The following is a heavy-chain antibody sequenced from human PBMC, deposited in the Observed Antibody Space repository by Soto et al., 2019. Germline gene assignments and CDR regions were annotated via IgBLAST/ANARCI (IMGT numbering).Heavy chain of an antibody. CDR2: VYSSGRT. V-gene: IGHV4-4*07. J-gene: IGHJ4*02. CDR3: ARREDTFDF. CDR1: GVSIINNY. Sequence: SETLSLTCAVSGVSIINNYWNWIRQPAGKGLEWLGRVYSSGRTTYNPSLKSRLTMSVDTSKNQFSLPLSSVTAADTAVYDCARREDTFDFWGQGMLVTVSS.